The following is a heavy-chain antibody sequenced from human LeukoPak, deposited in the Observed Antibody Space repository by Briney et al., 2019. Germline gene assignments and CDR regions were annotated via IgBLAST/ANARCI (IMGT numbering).Heavy chain of an antibody. D-gene: IGHD4-17*01. V-gene: IGHV4-34*01. J-gene: IGHJ4*02. CDR3: ARGRRYGDYYDY. Sequence: SETLSLTCAVYGGSFSGYYWSWIRQPPGKGLEWIGEINHSGSTNYNPSLKSRVTISIDTSKNQFSLKLSSVTAADTAVYYCARGRRYGDYYDYWGQGTLVTVSS. CDR1: GGSFSGYY. CDR2: INHSGST.